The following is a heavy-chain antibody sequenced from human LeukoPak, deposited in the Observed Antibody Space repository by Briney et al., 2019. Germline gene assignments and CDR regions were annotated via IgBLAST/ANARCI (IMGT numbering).Heavy chain of an antibody. CDR1: GFTFSDYA. J-gene: IGHJ6*04. CDR3: AKESGQLDV. Sequence: PGGSLRLSCAASGFTFSDYAMSWVRQAPGKGLEWVSVISGDGRTAYYGDSVKGRFTISRDESKNTLYLQMDSLRAEDTAVYYCAKESGQLDVWGKGTTVTASS. V-gene: IGHV3-23*01. D-gene: IGHD2-15*01. CDR2: ISGDGRTA.